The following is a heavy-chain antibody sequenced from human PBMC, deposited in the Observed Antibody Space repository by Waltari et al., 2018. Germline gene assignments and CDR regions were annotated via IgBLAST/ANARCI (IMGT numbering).Heavy chain of an antibody. Sequence: QVQLQESGPGLVKTSETLSLTCAVSGYSISSGYYWGWLRQPPGKGLEWIGSIYQSGSTYYNPSLKSRVTISVDTSKNQFSLKLSSVTAADTAVYYCARLGRGYYYDSSGYADWGQGTLVTVSS. CDR1: GYSISSGYY. D-gene: IGHD3-22*01. J-gene: IGHJ4*02. CDR3: ARLGRGYYYDSSGYAD. CDR2: IYQSGST. V-gene: IGHV4-38-2*01.